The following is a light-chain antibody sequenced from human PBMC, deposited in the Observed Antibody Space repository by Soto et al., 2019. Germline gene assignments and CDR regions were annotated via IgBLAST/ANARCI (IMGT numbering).Light chain of an antibody. CDR1: QSVSSSY. Sequence: EIVLTQSPGTLSLSPGERATLSCRASQSVSSSYLAWYQQRPGQAPSLLIYGASSRATGIPDRFSGTGSGTDFTLTINRLEPEDFAVYYCQKYGSSASWTFGQGTKVDIK. V-gene: IGKV3-20*01. CDR3: QKYGSSASWT. CDR2: GAS. J-gene: IGKJ1*01.